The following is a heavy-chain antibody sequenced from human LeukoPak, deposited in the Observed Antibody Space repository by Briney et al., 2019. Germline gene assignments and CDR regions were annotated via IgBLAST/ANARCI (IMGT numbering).Heavy chain of an antibody. CDR1: GYTLTELP. CDR3: ATDLAMVRGVIGGDY. D-gene: IGHD3-10*01. J-gene: IGHJ4*02. CDR2: FDPEDGET. Sequence: ASVEVSCKVSGYTLTELPMHSVRQAPGKGLEWMGGFDPEDGETIYAQKFQGRVTMTEDTSTDTAYMELSSLTSDDTAVYYCATDLAMVRGVIGGDYWGQGTLVTVSS. V-gene: IGHV1-24*01.